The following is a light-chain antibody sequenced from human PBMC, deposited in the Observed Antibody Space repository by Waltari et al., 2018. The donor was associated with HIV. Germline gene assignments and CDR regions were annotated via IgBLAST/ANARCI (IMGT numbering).Light chain of an antibody. Sequence: DIPLTQSPSFLSASVGDRGPITCPAYHRISTYLAWYQQKPGKAPKLLISAASALQRGVPSRFSGSGSGREFTLTISSLQPEDFASYYCQHLNTYPYTFGQGTKLEIK. CDR1: HRISTY. V-gene: IGKV1-9*01. J-gene: IGKJ2*01. CDR3: QHLNTYPYT. CDR2: AAS.